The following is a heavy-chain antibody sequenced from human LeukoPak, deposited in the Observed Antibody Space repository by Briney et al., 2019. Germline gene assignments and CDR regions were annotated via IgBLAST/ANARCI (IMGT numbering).Heavy chain of an antibody. V-gene: IGHV3-23*01. CDR1: GFTFSSYA. Sequence: GGSLRLSCAASGFTFSSYAMSWVRQAPGKGLEWVSAISGSGGSTYYADSVKGRFTISGDNSKSTLYLQMNSLRAEDTAVYYCAKDRYCTDGVCYEKYFDYWGQGTLVTVSS. D-gene: IGHD2-8*01. CDR2: ISGSGGST. CDR3: AKDRYCTDGVCYEKYFDY. J-gene: IGHJ4*02.